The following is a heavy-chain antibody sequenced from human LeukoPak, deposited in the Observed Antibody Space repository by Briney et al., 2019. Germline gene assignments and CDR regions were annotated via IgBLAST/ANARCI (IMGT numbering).Heavy chain of an antibody. V-gene: IGHV4-61*05. Sequence: SETLSLTCTVSGGSISSSSYYWGWIRQPPGKGLEWIGYIYYSGSTNYNPSLKSRVTISVDTSKNQFSLKLSSVTAADTAVYYCARGRQGYYWGQGTLVTVSS. CDR1: GGSISSSSYY. J-gene: IGHJ4*02. CDR2: IYYSGST. CDR3: ARGRQGYY.